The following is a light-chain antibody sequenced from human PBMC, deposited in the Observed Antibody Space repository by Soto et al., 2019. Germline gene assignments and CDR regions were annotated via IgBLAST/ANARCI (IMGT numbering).Light chain of an antibody. CDR3: QQYNSYSGYT. Sequence: DIQMTQSPSTLSASVGDRVTITCRASQSISSWLAWYQQKPGKAPKLLIYKASSLESGVPSRFSGSGSGTEFPLTISSLQPDDFAPYYCQQYNSYSGYTFVQGTKLEIK. V-gene: IGKV1-5*03. CDR2: KAS. CDR1: QSISSW. J-gene: IGKJ2*01.